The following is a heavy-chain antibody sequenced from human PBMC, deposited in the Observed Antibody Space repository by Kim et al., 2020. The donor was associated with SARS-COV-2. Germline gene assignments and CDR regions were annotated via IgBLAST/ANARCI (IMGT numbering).Heavy chain of an antibody. Sequence: GGSLRLSCAASGFTFSSYAMSWVRQAPGKGLEWVSVIYSGGSSTYYADSVKGRFTISRDNSKNTLYLQMNSLRAEDTAVYYCAKDADYGGLYYYYYGMDVWGKGTTDNVSA. CDR3: AKDADYGGLYYYYYGMDV. J-gene: IGHJ6*01. D-gene: IGHD3-10*01. V-gene: IGHV3-23*03. CDR1: GFTFSSYA. CDR2: IYSGGSST.